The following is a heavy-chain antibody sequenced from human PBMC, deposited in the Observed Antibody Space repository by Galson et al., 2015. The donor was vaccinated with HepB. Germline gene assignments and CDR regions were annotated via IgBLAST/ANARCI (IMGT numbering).Heavy chain of an antibody. D-gene: IGHD3-3*01. V-gene: IGHV3-66*02. CDR1: GFTASDNY. Sequence: SLRLSCAASGFTASDNYMSWVRQAPGKGLEWVSLIYTGGRTYYADSVKGRFTISRDYSKNMLFLQMNSLRSEDTAVYYCARDSPHHDFWRGYFDHWGQGTLVTVSS. J-gene: IGHJ4*02. CDR2: IYTGGRT. CDR3: ARDSPHHDFWRGYFDH.